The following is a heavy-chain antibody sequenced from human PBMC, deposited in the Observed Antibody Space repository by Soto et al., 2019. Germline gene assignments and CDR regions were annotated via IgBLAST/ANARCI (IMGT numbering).Heavy chain of an antibody. CDR3: ARSPNYYYYGFDV. CDR1: GGSVISGDYF. V-gene: IGHV4-61*08. Sequence: LSLTFTVSGGSVISGDYFWSWLRQSPGKRLEWIAYIYYSVSTNYNPSLKSRATISVDTSKSQVSLTLTSMTAADAALYYCARSPNYYYYGFDVWGQGTAVTVSS. CDR2: IYYSVST. D-gene: IGHD3-10*01. J-gene: IGHJ6*02.